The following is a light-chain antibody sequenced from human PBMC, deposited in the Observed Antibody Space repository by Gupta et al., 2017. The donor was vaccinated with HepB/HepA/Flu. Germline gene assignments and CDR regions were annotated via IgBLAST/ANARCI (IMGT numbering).Light chain of an antibody. Sequence: SYELTQPPSVSVSPGQTARIPCSGDALPVHFAYWFQQKPGQAPLLLIYKDNERPSGITERFSGSSSGTTATLTVSGVQAEDEADYYCQSANSSGTYWVFGGGTKLTVL. J-gene: IGLJ3*02. CDR1: ALPVHF. V-gene: IGLV3-25*03. CDR2: KDN. CDR3: QSANSSGTYWV.